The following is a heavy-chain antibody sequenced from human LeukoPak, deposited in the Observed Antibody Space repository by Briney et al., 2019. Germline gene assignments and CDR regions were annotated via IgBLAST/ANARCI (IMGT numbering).Heavy chain of an antibody. CDR1: GGSVTSTNW. D-gene: IGHD3-3*01. CDR3: AREGGFYRPLDY. CDR2: VHLDGRT. Sequence: SETLSLTCDVSGGSVTSTNWWTWVRQPPGKGREWIGEVHLDGRTNYNPSLKSRLLMSVDLPETHISLKLTSVTAADTAVYYCAREGGFYRPLDYSGQGTLVTVSS. V-gene: IGHV4-4*02. J-gene: IGHJ4*02.